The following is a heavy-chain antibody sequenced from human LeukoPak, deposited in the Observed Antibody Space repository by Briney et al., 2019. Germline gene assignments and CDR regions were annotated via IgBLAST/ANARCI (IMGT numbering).Heavy chain of an antibody. CDR3: ARLLRGTTFGLDP. V-gene: IGHV1-2*02. CDR2: INPNSGGT. J-gene: IGHJ5*02. Sequence: GASVKVSCKASGYTFTGYYMHWVRQAPGQGLEWMGWINPNSGGTNYAQKFQGRVTMTRDTSISTAYMELSRLRSDDTAVYYCARLLRGTTFGLDPWGQGTLVTVSS. CDR1: GYTFTGYY. D-gene: IGHD3-10*02.